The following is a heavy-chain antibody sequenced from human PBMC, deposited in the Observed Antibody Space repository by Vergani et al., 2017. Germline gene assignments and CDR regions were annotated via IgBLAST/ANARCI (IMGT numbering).Heavy chain of an antibody. D-gene: IGHD6-19*01. J-gene: IGHJ4*02. Sequence: EVQLLESGGGLVQPGGSLRLSCAASGFTFSSYAMSWVRQAPGKGLEWVSAISGSGGSTYYADAVKGRFTISRDNSKNTLYLQMNSLRAEDTAVYYCATHLQWLGPNDYWGQGTLVTVSS. V-gene: IGHV3-23*01. CDR2: ISGSGGST. CDR3: ATHLQWLGPNDY. CDR1: GFTFSSYA.